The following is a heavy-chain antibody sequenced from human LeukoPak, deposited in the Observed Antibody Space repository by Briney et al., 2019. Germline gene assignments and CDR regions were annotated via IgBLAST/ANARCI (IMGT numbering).Heavy chain of an antibody. V-gene: IGHV3-30*18. CDR2: ISYDGSNK. CDR3: AKSGGSSDY. CDR1: GFTFSSYG. D-gene: IGHD3-16*01. Sequence: PGRSLRLSCAASGFTFSSYGMHWVRQAPGKGLEWVAVISYDGSNKYYADSVKRRFTISRDNSKNTLYLQMNSLRAEDTAVYYCAKSGGSSDYWGQGTLVTVSS. J-gene: IGHJ4*02.